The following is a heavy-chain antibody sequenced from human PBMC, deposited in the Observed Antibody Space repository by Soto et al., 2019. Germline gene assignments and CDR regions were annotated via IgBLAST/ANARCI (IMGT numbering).Heavy chain of an antibody. D-gene: IGHD3-16*01. CDR3: ARMETFGSLNWFDP. CDR1: GYALTSYG. Sequence: GASVKVSCKASGYALTSYGVSWVRQAPGQGLEWMGWISAYNGNTNYAQKLQGRVTMTTDTSTSTAYMELSSLRSDDTAIYYCARMETFGSLNWFDPWGQGTLVTVSS. CDR2: ISAYNGNT. V-gene: IGHV1-18*01. J-gene: IGHJ5*02.